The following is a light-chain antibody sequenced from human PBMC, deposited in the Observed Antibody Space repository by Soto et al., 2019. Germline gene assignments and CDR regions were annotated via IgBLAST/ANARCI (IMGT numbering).Light chain of an antibody. CDR1: SSDVGAYNY. CDR3: SSYTSTDTVI. V-gene: IGLV2-14*01. CDR2: EVT. J-gene: IGLJ2*01. Sequence: QSALTQPASVSGSPGQSITISCTGTSSDVGAYNYVSWYQHHPGKAPKLIIDEVTNRPSGVSNRFSGSKSGNTAYLTISGLQAEDEADYYCSSYTSTDTVIFGGGTKLTVL.